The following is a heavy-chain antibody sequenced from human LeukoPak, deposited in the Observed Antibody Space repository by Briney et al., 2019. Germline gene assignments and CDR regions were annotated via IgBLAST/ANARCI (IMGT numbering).Heavy chain of an antibody. V-gene: IGHV4-59*12. D-gene: IGHD6-13*01. CDR1: GGSISSYY. Sequence: SETLSLTCTVSGGSISSYYWTWIRQTPGKELEWIGYIYYSGSTNYNPSLKSRVSISVDTSRNQLPLMLTSVTAADTAVYYCARGGYSSSWSLGMDVWGRGTTVTVSS. J-gene: IGHJ6*02. CDR3: ARGGYSSSWSLGMDV. CDR2: IYYSGST.